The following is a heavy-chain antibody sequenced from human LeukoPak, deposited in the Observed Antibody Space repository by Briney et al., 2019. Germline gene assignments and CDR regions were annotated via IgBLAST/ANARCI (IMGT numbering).Heavy chain of an antibody. J-gene: IGHJ3*02. V-gene: IGHV1-46*01. CDR3: ARVVLWSGGYDAFDI. Sequence: ASVKVSCKASGYTFTSYYMHWVRQAPGQGLEWMGIINPSGGSTSYAQKFQGRVTMTRDMSTSTVYMELSSLRSEDTAVYYCARVVLWSGGYDAFDIWGQGTMVTVSS. CDR2: INPSGGST. CDR1: GYTFTSYY. D-gene: IGHD3-3*01.